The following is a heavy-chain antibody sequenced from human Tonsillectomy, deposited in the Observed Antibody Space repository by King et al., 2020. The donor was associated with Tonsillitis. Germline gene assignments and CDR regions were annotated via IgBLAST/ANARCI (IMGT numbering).Heavy chain of an antibody. Sequence: VQLVESGGGLVQPGRSLRLSCAASGFTFDNYAMHWVRQAPGKGLEWVSGISWNSGSMGYADSVKGRFTISRDNAKNSLYLQMNSLRAEDSAFYYCARDMGGSGRYFYCMDVWGQGTTVTVSS. CDR1: GFTFDNYA. CDR3: ARDMGGSGRYFYCMDV. J-gene: IGHJ6*02. V-gene: IGHV3-9*01. CDR2: ISWNSGSM. D-gene: IGHD3-10*01.